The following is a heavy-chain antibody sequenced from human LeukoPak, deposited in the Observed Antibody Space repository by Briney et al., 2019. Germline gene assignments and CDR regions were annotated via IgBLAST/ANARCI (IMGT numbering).Heavy chain of an antibody. CDR3: AREVDYYDSSDYFPLGY. V-gene: IGHV1-2*02. Sequence: ASVKVSCKASGYTFTGYYMHWVRQAPGQGLEWMGWINPNSGGTNYAQKFQGRVTMTRDTSITTAYMELSRLKSDDTAVYYCAREVDYYDSSDYFPLGYWGRGTLVTASS. J-gene: IGHJ4*02. CDR2: INPNSGGT. D-gene: IGHD3-22*01. CDR1: GYTFTGYY.